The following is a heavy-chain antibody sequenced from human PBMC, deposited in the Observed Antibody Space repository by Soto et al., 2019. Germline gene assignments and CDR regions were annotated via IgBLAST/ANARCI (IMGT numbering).Heavy chain of an antibody. J-gene: IGHJ4*02. V-gene: IGHV3-33*06. D-gene: IGHD3-10*01. CDR2: IWFDGSTT. CDR1: GFTISNYG. CDR3: AKDGSEDY. Sequence: QVQLVESGGGVVQPGRSLRLSCAVSGFTISNYGMHWVRQAPGKGLEWVAVIWFDGSTTYYADSVRGRFTIPRDNTKNTLYLQMISLRAEDTAVYYCAKDGSEDYWGQGTLVTVTS.